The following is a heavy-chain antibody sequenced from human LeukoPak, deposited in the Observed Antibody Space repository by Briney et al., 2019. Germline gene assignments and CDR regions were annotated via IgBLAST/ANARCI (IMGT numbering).Heavy chain of an antibody. Sequence: ASVTLSFTGSVYTFTCYDKHGVGQAPGQGLEGKGGINPKSGGTNYAQKFQGRVPMTRDTSISTAYMELSRLRSDDTAVYYCARVPEVVGYCSGGSCYCEFSLDYWGQGALATVSS. V-gene: IGHV1-2*02. CDR1: VYTFTCYD. CDR3: ARVPEVVGYCSGGSCYCEFSLDY. D-gene: IGHD2-15*01. J-gene: IGHJ4*02. CDR2: INPKSGGT.